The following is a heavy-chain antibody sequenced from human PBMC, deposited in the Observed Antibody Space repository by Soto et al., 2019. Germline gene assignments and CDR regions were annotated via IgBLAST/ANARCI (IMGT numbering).Heavy chain of an antibody. Sequence: ASVKVSCKDSGYTYTSYGISWVRQAPGQGLEWMGWISAYSGNTNYAQKLQGRVTMTTDTSTSTAYMELRSLRSDDTAVYYCARWSVDPNYDILTGPKDYWGQGTLVTVSS. V-gene: IGHV1-18*01. CDR2: ISAYSGNT. CDR3: ARWSVDPNYDILTGPKDY. D-gene: IGHD3-9*01. CDR1: GYTYTSYG. J-gene: IGHJ4*02.